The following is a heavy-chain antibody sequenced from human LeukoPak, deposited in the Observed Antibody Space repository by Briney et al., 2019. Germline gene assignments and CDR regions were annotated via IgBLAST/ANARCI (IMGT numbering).Heavy chain of an antibody. CDR3: ARGLSFTIFLYYFDY. Sequence: SETLSLTCSVSGGSISSSSYYWGWIRQPPGKGLEWIGEINHSGSTNYNPSLKSRVTISVDTSKNQFSLKLSSVTAADTAVYYCARGLSFTIFLYYFDYWGQGTLVTVSS. D-gene: IGHD3-3*01. V-gene: IGHV4-39*07. CDR1: GGSISSSSYY. CDR2: INHSGST. J-gene: IGHJ4*02.